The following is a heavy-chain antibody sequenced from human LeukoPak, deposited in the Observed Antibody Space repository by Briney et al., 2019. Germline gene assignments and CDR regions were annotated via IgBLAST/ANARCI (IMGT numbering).Heavy chain of an antibody. CDR2: INHSGST. V-gene: IGHV4-34*01. J-gene: IGHJ5*02. D-gene: IGHD6-13*01. CDR1: GGSFSGYY. Sequence: SETLSLTCAVYGGSFSGYYWSWVRQPPGKGLEWIGEINHSGSTNYNPSLKSRVTISVDTSKNQFSLKLSSVTAADTAVYYCARTEQQLVPWFDPWGQGTLVTVSS. CDR3: ARTEQQLVPWFDP.